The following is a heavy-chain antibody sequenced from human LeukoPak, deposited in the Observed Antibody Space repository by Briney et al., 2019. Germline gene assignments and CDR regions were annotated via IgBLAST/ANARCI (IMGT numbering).Heavy chain of an antibody. CDR1: GGPFSGYY. CDR3: ARRVGRYFGERAYYYNYMDV. Sequence: SETLSLTCAVYGGPFSGYYWSWIRQPPGKGLEWIGEINHSGSTKYNPSLKSRVTISVDTSKKQFSLKLSSVTAADTAVYYCARRVGRYFGERAYYYNYMDVWGKGTTVTISS. CDR2: INHSGST. J-gene: IGHJ6*03. D-gene: IGHD3-10*01. V-gene: IGHV4-34*01.